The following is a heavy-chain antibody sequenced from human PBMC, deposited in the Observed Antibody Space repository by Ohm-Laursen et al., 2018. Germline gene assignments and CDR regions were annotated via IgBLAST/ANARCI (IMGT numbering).Heavy chain of an antibody. CDR3: ARGGVGYCSSTSCYMAEYFQH. V-gene: IGHV3-21*01. CDR1: GFTFSSYS. Sequence: GSLRLSCAASGFTFSSYSMNWVRQAPGKGLEWVSSISSSSSYIYYADSVKGRFTISRDNAKNSLYLQMNSLRAEDTAVCYCARGGVGYCSSTSCYMAEYFQHWGQGTLVTVSS. J-gene: IGHJ1*01. D-gene: IGHD2-2*03. CDR2: ISSSSSYI.